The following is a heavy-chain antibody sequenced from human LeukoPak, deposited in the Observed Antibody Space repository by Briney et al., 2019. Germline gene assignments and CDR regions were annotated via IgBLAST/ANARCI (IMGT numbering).Heavy chain of an antibody. CDR1: GYTFTSYY. D-gene: IGHD6-19*01. CDR3: ARDLWIAVAGMNWFDP. V-gene: IGHV1-46*01. Sequence: ASVKVSCKASGYTFTSYYMHWVRQAPGQGLEWMGIINPSGGSTSYAQKFQGRVTMTRDTSTSTVYMELSSLRSDDTAVYYCARDLWIAVAGMNWFDPWGQGTLVTVSS. J-gene: IGHJ5*02. CDR2: INPSGGST.